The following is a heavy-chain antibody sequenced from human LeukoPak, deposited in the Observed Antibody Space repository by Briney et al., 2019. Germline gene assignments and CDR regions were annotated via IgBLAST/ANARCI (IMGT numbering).Heavy chain of an antibody. CDR3: ARVYGQVVPAALNWFDP. Sequence: SETLSLTCTVSGGSISSSYWSWIRQPAGKGLEWIGYIYHSGSTYYNPSLKSRVTISVDTSKNQFSLKLSSVTAADTAVYYCARVYGQVVPAALNWFDPWGQGTLVTVSS. CDR1: GGSISSSY. J-gene: IGHJ5*02. D-gene: IGHD2-2*01. CDR2: IYHSGST. V-gene: IGHV4-59*12.